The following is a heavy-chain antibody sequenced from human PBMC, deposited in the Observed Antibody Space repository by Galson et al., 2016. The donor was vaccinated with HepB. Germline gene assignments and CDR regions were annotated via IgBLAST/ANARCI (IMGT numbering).Heavy chain of an antibody. Sequence: SLRLSCATSGFTFEDYTMHWVRQPPGKGLEWVSLVTWNGSPYYADSVKGRFTISRDNNKNSLYLQMNSLGPEDSGLYYCANERGKYFENWGQGTLVTVSS. CDR1: GFTFEDYT. J-gene: IGHJ4*02. CDR3: ANERGKYFEN. CDR2: VTWNGSP. V-gene: IGHV3-43*01.